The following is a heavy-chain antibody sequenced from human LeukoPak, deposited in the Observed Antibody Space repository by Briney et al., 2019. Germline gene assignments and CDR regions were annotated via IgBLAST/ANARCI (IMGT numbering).Heavy chain of an antibody. CDR3: AKDFYSTYYYGMDV. CDR2: ISWNSGSI. V-gene: IGHV3-9*01. CDR1: GFTFDDYA. D-gene: IGHD4-11*01. Sequence: GGSLRLSCAASGFTFDDYAMHWVRPAPGKGLEWVSGISWNSGSIGYADSVKGRFTISRDNAKNSLYLQMNSLRAEDTALYYCAKDFYSTYYYGMDVWGQGTTVTISS. J-gene: IGHJ6*02.